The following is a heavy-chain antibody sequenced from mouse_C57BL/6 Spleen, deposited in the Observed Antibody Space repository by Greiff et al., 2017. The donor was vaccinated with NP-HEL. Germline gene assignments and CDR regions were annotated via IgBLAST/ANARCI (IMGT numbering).Heavy chain of an antibody. CDR1: GYTFTSYW. CDR2: IDPSDSYT. V-gene: IGHV1-59*01. Sequence: QVQLKQPGAELVRPGTSVKLSCKASGYTFTSYWMHWVKQRPGQGLEWIGVIDPSDSYTNYNQKFKGKATLTVDTSSSTAYMQLSSLTSEDSAVYYCAHYDWFAYWGQGTLVTVSA. J-gene: IGHJ3*01. D-gene: IGHD1-2*01. CDR3: AHYDWFAY.